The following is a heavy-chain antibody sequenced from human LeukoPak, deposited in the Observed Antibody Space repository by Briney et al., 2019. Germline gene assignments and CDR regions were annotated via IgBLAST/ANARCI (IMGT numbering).Heavy chain of an antibody. CDR2: FSGSGGST. CDR3: AQKASYCSSTSCYGS. V-gene: IGHV3-23*01. J-gene: IGHJ4*02. Sequence: GGSLRLSCAASGFTFSSYAMSWVRQAPGKGLECISGFSGSGGSTYYADSVKGRFTISRDNSKNTLYLQMNSLRAEDTAVYYCAQKASYCSSTSCYGSWGQGTLVTVSS. D-gene: IGHD2-2*01. CDR1: GFTFSSYA.